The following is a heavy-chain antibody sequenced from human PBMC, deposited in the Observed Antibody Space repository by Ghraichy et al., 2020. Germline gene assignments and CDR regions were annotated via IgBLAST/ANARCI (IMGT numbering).Heavy chain of an antibody. CDR1: GYTFTGYY. J-gene: IGHJ6*02. D-gene: IGHD3-22*01. CDR2: INPNSGGT. Sequence: ASVKVSCKASGYTFTGYYMHWVRQAPGQGLEWMGWINPNSGGTNYAQKFQGRVTMTRDTSISTAYMELSRLRSDDTAMYYCARGTYYYDSSGYYYAHYGMDVWGQGTTVTVSS. CDR3: ARGTYYYDSSGYYYAHYGMDV. V-gene: IGHV1-2*02.